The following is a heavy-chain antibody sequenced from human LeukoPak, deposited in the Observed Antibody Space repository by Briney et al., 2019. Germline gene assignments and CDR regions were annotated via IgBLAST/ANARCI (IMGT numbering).Heavy chain of an antibody. CDR2: IAAYSGDT. J-gene: IGHJ3*02. V-gene: IGHV1-18*01. CDR1: GYTFSNYG. Sequence: ASVKVSCRASGYTFSNYGLNWVRQAPGQGLEWMGRIAAYSGDTNYAEKFRGRITMTTDTSTSTAYMELRSLRSDDTAVYYCARVHFVRRGRYRDDDAFDIWGQGTMVTVSS. D-gene: IGHD1-26*01. CDR3: ARVHFVRRGRYRDDDAFDI.